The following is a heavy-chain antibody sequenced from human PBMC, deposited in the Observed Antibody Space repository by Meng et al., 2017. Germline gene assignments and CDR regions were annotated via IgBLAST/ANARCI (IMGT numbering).Heavy chain of an antibody. V-gene: IGHV1-3*01. CDR2: INAGNGNT. CDR3: ARVLPATIFGVVIDSWFDP. D-gene: IGHD3-3*01. CDR1: GYTFTSYA. J-gene: IGHJ5*02. Sequence: QVHVVQAGAEVKQPGASVKVSCKASGYTFTSYAMHWVRQAPGQRLEWMGWINAGNGNTKYSQKFQGRVTITRDTSASTAYMELSSLRSEDTAVYYCARVLPATIFGVVIDSWFDPWGQGTLVTVSS.